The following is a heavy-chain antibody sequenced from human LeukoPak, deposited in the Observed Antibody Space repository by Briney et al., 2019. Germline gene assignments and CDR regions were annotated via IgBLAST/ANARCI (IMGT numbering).Heavy chain of an antibody. V-gene: IGHV3-23*01. Sequence: GGSLRLSCAASGFTFSSYGMNWVRQAPGEWLEWVSTISGSGGSTYYADSVKGRFTISRDNSKSTLYLQMNSLRAEDTAVYYCAKVVAYFDYWGQGTLVTVSS. D-gene: IGHD2-15*01. CDR1: GFTFSSYG. CDR3: AKVVAYFDY. CDR2: ISGSGGST. J-gene: IGHJ4*02.